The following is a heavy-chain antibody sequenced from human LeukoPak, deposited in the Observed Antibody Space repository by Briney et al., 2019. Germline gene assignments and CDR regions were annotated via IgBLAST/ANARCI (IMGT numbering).Heavy chain of an antibody. CDR2: IYYSGST. CDR1: GGSISSSSYY. J-gene: IGHJ3*02. D-gene: IGHD4-23*01. CDR3: ARPKKQTDYGGIPEAFDI. V-gene: IGHV4-39*01. Sequence: SETLSLTCTVSGGSISSSSYYWGWIRQPPGKGLEWIGSIYYSGSTYYNPSLKSRVTISVDTSKNQFSLKLSSVTAADTAVYYCARPKKQTDYGGIPEAFDIWGQGTMVTVSS.